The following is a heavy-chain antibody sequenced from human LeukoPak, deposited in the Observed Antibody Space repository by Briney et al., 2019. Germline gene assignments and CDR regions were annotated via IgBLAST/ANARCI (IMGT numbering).Heavy chain of an antibody. CDR2: INPNNGGT. CDR1: GNTFTDYY. V-gene: IGHV1-2*02. Sequence: GASVKVSCKASGNTFTDYYIQWVRQAPGQGLEWMGWINPNNGGTNYAQKFQGRVTLTRDTSISTAYMEVSWLRFDDTAVYYCARDLGQSEHTNSWGVFDIWGQGTLVTVSS. J-gene: IGHJ3*02. CDR3: ARDLGQSEHTNSWGVFDI. D-gene: IGHD6-6*01.